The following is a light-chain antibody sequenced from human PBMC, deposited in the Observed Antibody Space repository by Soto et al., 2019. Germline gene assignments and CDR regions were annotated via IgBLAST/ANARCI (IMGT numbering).Light chain of an antibody. J-gene: IGKJ5*01. CDR3: QQRSNWPPIT. CDR2: DAS. CDR1: KSVSSY. Sequence: EIVLTQSPDTLSLSPGERATLSCRASKSVSSYLAWHQQKPGQAPRLLIYDASNRATGIPARFSGGGSGTDFTLTIDDLEPEDFAIYYCQQRSNWPPITFGQGTRLEI. V-gene: IGKV3-11*01.